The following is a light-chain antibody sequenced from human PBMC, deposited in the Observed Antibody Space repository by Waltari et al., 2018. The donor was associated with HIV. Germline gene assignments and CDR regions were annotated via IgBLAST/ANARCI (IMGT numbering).Light chain of an antibody. CDR2: GAS. V-gene: IGKV3-20*01. CDR1: PSVSRTY. CDR3: QKYGSSPYT. Sequence: EIVLTQSPGPLSLSPGERATLSCRASPSVSRTYLAWYQQSPGQAPRLLIYGASRRATGVPDRFSGRGAGTDFALAISRLGPEDFAVYYCQKYGSSPYTFGQGTKLQIK. J-gene: IGKJ2*01.